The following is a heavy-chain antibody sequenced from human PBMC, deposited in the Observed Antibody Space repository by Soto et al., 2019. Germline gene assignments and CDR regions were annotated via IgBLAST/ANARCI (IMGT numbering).Heavy chain of an antibody. CDR2: ISYDGSNK. Sequence: PGGSLRLSCAASGFTFSSYGMHWVRQAPGKGLEWVAVISYDGSNKYYADSVKGRFTISRDNSKSTLYLQMNSLRAEDTAVYYCAKDSVGGYFDYWGQGTLVTVSS. CDR1: GFTFSSYG. J-gene: IGHJ4*02. V-gene: IGHV3-30*18. CDR3: AKDSVGGYFDY. D-gene: IGHD1-26*01.